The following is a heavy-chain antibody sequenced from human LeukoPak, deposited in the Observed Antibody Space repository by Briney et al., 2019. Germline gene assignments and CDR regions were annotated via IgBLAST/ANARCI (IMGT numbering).Heavy chain of an antibody. Sequence: ASVKVSCKASGYTFTSYGIIWVRQAPGQGLEWMGWISAYNGNTKYAQKFQGRVTMTTDTSTSTAYMELRSLRSDDTAVYYCARVLRGYSYEDYWGQGTLVTVSS. V-gene: IGHV1-18*01. J-gene: IGHJ4*02. CDR3: ARVLRGYSYEDY. CDR2: ISAYNGNT. D-gene: IGHD5-18*01. CDR1: GYTFTSYG.